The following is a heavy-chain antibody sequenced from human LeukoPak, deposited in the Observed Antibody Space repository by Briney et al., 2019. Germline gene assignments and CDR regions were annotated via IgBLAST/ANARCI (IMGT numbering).Heavy chain of an antibody. D-gene: IGHD6-19*01. Sequence: SETLSLTCTVSGGSISSYYWSWIRQPPGKGLEWIGYIYYSGNTNYNHSHKRRVTISVDTSKNQFSLKLSSVTAADTAVYYCARAYSPGYSSGWLDYWGQGTLVTVSS. CDR1: GGSISSYY. CDR2: IYYSGNT. V-gene: IGHV4-59*01. CDR3: ARAYSPGYSSGWLDY. J-gene: IGHJ4*02.